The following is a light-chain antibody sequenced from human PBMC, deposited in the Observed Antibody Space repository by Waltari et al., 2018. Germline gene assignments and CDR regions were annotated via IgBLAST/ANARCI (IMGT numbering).Light chain of an antibody. CDR2: RNN. CDR1: SNNVGNQG. CDR3: SAWDRSLNVWV. V-gene: IGLV10-54*01. J-gene: IGLJ3*02. Sequence: QAGLTQPPSVSKGLRQTATLTCTGNSNNVGNQGAAWLQQHQGHPPKLLSYRNNNRPSGSSERLAASRSGNTASLTITGLQPEDEADYYCSAWDRSLNVWVCGGGTRLTVL.